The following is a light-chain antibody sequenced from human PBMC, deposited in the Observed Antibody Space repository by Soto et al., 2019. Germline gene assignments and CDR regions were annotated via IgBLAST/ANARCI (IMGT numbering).Light chain of an antibody. CDR1: ALPKQY. Sequence: SYELTQPPSVSVSPGQTARITCSGDALPKQYAYWYQQKPGQAPVLVIYKDSERPSGIPERFSGSKSGNTASLTISGLQAEDEADYYCCSYARPTFYAFATGTKLTVL. CDR3: CSYARPTFYA. J-gene: IGLJ1*01. CDR2: KDS. V-gene: IGLV3-25*03.